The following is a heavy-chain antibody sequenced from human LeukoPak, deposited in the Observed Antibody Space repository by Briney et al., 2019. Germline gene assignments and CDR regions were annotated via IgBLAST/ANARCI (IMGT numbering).Heavy chain of an antibody. CDR1: GFTFSSYW. CDR3: ARDLPGLHAFDI. Sequence: GGFLRLSCAASGFTFSSYWMHWVRQAPGKGLVWVSRINSDGSSTSSADSVKGRLTISRDNAKNTLYLQMNSLRAEDTAVYYCARDLPGLHAFDIWGQGTMVTVSS. CDR2: INSDGSST. V-gene: IGHV3-74*01. D-gene: IGHD1-14*01. J-gene: IGHJ3*02.